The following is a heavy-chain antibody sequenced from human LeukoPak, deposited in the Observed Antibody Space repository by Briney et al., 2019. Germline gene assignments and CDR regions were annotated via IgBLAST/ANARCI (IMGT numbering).Heavy chain of an antibody. CDR1: GGSISSGGYY. V-gene: IGHV4-61*08. D-gene: IGHD4-4*01. J-gene: IGHJ5*02. CDR2: IYYSGST. Sequence: SETLSLTCTVSGGSISSGGYYWSWIRQHPGKGLEWIGYIYYSGSTYYNPSLKSRVTISVDTSKNQFSLKLSSVTAADTAVYYCARGGNYRNWFDPWGQGTLVTVSS. CDR3: ARGGNYRNWFDP.